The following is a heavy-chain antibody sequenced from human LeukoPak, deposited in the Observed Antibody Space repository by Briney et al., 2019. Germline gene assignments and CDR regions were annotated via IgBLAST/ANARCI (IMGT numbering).Heavy chain of an antibody. V-gene: IGHV4-59*01. D-gene: IGHD6-13*01. CDR3: ARDQSSRYSSSWSYFDY. CDR2: IYYSGST. CDR1: GGSISSYY. J-gene: IGHJ4*02. Sequence: SETLSLTCTVSGGSISSYYWSWIRQPPGKGLEWIGYIYYSGSTNYNPSLKSRVTISVDTSKNQFSLKLSSVTAADTAVYYCARDQSSRYSSSWSYFDYWGQGTLVTVSS.